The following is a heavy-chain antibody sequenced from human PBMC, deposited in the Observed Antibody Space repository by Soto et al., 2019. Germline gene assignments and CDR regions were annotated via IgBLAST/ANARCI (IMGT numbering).Heavy chain of an antibody. V-gene: IGHV3-74*01. J-gene: IGHJ4*02. Sequence: EVPLVESGGGLVQPGGSLRLSFAASGFTFSSYWMHWVRQAPGKGLVWVSRINSDGSSTSYADSVKGRFTISRDNAKNTLYLQMNSLRAEDTAVYYCARAPYYYDSSGYSHHFDYWGQGTLVTVSS. CDR2: INSDGSST. CDR1: GFTFSSYW. D-gene: IGHD3-22*01. CDR3: ARAPYYYDSSGYSHHFDY.